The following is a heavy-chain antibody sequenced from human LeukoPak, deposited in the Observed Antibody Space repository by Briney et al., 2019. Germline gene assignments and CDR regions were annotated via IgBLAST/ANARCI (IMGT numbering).Heavy chain of an antibody. V-gene: IGHV4-34*01. D-gene: IGHD6-19*01. Sequence: SETLSLTCAVYGGSFSGYSWGWIRHPPGKGLEGIGEINHSGSTNYNPSLKSRVTISVDTSKNQFSLKLSSVTAADTAVYYCATTTGYSSGWYIVWGQGTLVTVSS. J-gene: IGHJ4*02. CDR1: GGSFSGYS. CDR3: ATTTGYSSGWYIV. CDR2: INHSGST.